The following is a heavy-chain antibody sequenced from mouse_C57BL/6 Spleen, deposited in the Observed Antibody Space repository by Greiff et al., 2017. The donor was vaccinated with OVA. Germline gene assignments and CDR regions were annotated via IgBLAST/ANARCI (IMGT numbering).Heavy chain of an antibody. V-gene: IGHV5-6*02. CDR2: ISSGGSYT. D-gene: IGHD1-1*02. J-gene: IGHJ4*01. CDR3: ARRGRGSYDYAMDY. Sequence: EVNLVESGGDLVKPGGSLKLSCAASGFTFSSYGMSWVRQTPDKRLEWVATISSGGSYTYYPDSVKGRFTISRDNAKNTLYLQMSSLKSEDTAMYYCARRGRGSYDYAMDYWGQGTSVTVSS. CDR1: GFTFSSYG.